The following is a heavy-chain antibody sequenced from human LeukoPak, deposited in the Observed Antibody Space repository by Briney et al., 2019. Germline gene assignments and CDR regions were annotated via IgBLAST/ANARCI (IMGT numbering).Heavy chain of an antibody. Sequence: GGSLRLSCAASGFTFSDYYMNWVRQAPGKGLEWVSSISSSSSYIYYADSVKGRFTISRDNAKNSLYLQMNSLRAEDTAVYYCARKRRNDAFDIWGQGTMVTVSS. CDR3: ARKRRNDAFDI. V-gene: IGHV3-21*01. J-gene: IGHJ3*02. CDR1: GFTFSDYY. CDR2: ISSSSSYI.